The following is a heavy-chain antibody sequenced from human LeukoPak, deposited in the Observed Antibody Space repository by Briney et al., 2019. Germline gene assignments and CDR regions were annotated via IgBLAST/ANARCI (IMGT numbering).Heavy chain of an antibody. CDR3: ARQVVPAAISADY. CDR1: GYSFAIYW. Sequence: GESLKISCKASGYSFAIYWIGWVRQMPGKGLEWMGIIYPGDSDTRYSPSFQGQVTISADKSISTAYLQWSSLKASDTAMYYCARQVVPAAISADYWGQGTLVTVSS. CDR2: IYPGDSDT. J-gene: IGHJ4*02. V-gene: IGHV5-51*01. D-gene: IGHD2-2*02.